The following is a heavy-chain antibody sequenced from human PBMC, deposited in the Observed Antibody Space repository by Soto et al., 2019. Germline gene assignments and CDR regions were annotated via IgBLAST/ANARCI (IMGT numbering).Heavy chain of an antibody. V-gene: IGHV1-69*01. Sequence: QVQLVQSGAEVKKPGSSMKVSCKASGGTFSSYAISWVRQAPGQGLEWMGGIIPIFGTANYAQKFQGRVTITADESTSTPYMELSSLRSEDTAVYYCAISTFGGVIVAGYYYGMDVWGQGTTVTVSS. CDR2: IIPIFGTA. CDR1: GGTFSSYA. CDR3: AISTFGGVIVAGYYYGMDV. J-gene: IGHJ6*02. D-gene: IGHD3-16*02.